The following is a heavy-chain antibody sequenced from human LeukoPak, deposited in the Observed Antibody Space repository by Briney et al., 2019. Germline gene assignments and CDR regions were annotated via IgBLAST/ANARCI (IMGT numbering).Heavy chain of an antibody. CDR3: ARDRRDIVVVVAATYTFDY. D-gene: IGHD2-15*01. J-gene: IGHJ4*02. Sequence: GGSLRLSCAASGFTFSSYSMNWVRQAPGKGLEWVSSISSSSSYIYYADSVKGRFTISRDNAKNSLYLQMNSLRAEDTAVYYCARDRRDIVVVVAATYTFDYWGQGTLVTVSS. V-gene: IGHV3-21*01. CDR1: GFTFSSYS. CDR2: ISSSSSYI.